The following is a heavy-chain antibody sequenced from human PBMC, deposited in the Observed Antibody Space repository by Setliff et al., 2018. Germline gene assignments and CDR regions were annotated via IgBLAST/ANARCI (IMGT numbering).Heavy chain of an antibody. CDR2: IYTSWST. J-gene: IGHJ4*02. V-gene: IGHV4-61*02. CDR3: VRREIAVAGDPFEP. Sequence: SETLSLTCTVSGVSISSGSYYYWSWIRQPAGKGLEWIGRIYTSWSTNYNPSLKSRLTISLDKSKNHFSLKLTSVAAADTAVYYCVRREIAVAGDPFEPWGQGTLVTVPQ. CDR1: GVSISSGSYYY. D-gene: IGHD6-19*01.